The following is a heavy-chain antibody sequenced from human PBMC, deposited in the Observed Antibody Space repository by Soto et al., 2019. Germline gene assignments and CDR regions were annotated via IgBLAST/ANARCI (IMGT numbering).Heavy chain of an antibody. D-gene: IGHD2-21*01. CDR2: IYSGGST. J-gene: IGHJ5*02. V-gene: IGHV3-66*01. CDR3: ARDQFPRNWFDP. CDR1: GGSISSYY. Sequence: ETLSLTCTVSGGSISSYYWSWIRQAPGKGLEWVSVIYSGGSTYYADSVKGRFTISRDNSKNTLYLQMNSLRAEDTAVYYCARDQFPRNWFDPWGQGTLVTVSS.